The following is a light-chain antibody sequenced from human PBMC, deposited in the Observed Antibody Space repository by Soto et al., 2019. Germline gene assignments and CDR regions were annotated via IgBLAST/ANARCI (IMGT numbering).Light chain of an antibody. CDR2: RDN. CDR1: SSNIGLNN. Sequence: QSVLTQPPSASGTPGQRVTISCSGRSSNIGLNNVSWYQHLPPTAPKLLIYRDNQRPSGVSDRFSGSKSGTSCSLAISGLRTEDEADYSCASWDDTLNAVVFGGGTKLTVL. V-gene: IGLV1-44*01. J-gene: IGLJ3*02. CDR3: ASWDDTLNAVV.